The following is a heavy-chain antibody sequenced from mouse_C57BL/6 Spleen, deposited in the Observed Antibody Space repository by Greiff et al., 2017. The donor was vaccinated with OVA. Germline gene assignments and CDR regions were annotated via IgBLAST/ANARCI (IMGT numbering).Heavy chain of an antibody. D-gene: IGHD1-1*01. V-gene: IGHV1-50*01. J-gene: IGHJ2*01. CDR3: ASRTSYYGSSYFDY. CDR1: GYTFTSYW. CDR2: IDPSDSYT. Sequence: QVQLQQPGAELVKPGASVKLSCKASGYTFTSYWMQWVKQRPGQGLEWIGEIDPSDSYTNYNQKFKGKATLTVDTSSSTAYMQLSSLTSEDSAVYYCASRTSYYGSSYFDYWGQGTTLTVSS.